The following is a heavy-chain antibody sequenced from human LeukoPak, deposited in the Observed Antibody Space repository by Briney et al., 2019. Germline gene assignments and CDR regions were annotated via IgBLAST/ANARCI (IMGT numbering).Heavy chain of an antibody. CDR1: GYTFTNYD. D-gene: IGHD3-22*01. V-gene: IGHV1-8*01. J-gene: IGHJ6*02. CDR2: MNPTSGKA. Sequence: ASVKVSCKASGYTFTNYDVNWVRQATGQGLEWMGWMNPTSGKAGFAQRFQGRVSMTRNISISTAYMELSSLRSEDTAVYYCARDFFDGHGYTFYYYGMDVWGQGTTVTVSS. CDR3: ARDFFDGHGYTFYYYGMDV.